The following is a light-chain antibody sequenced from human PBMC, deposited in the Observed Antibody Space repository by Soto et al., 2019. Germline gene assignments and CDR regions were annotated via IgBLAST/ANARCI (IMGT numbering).Light chain of an antibody. CDR2: EVS. J-gene: IGLJ1*01. V-gene: IGLV2-23*02. CDR1: SSDVGSYNL. CDR3: FSYAGSSTF. Sequence: QSALTQPASVSGSPGQSITISCTGTSSDVGSYNLVSWYQQHPGKAPKLMIYEVSKRPSGVSNRFSGSKSGNTASLTISGLQAEDEADYYCFSYAGSSTFFGPGTKVTVL.